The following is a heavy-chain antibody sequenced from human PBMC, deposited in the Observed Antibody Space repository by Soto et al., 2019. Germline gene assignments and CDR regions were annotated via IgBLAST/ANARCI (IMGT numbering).Heavy chain of an antibody. J-gene: IGHJ4*02. V-gene: IGHV4-31*03. CDR2: IYYSGST. CDR1: GGSISSGGYY. Sequence: QVQLQESGPGLVKPSQTLSLTCTVSGGSISSGGYYWSWIRQHPGKGLEWIGYIYYSGSTYYNPSLKSRVTMSVDSSKNQFSLKLTSVTAADTAVYYCARDGSSGWFDYWGQGTLVTVSS. D-gene: IGHD6-19*01. CDR3: ARDGSSGWFDY.